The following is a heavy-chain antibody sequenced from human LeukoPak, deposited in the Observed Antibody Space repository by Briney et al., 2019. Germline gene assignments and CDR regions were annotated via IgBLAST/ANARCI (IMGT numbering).Heavy chain of an antibody. D-gene: IGHD1-14*01. CDR3: ATETNGRHYDY. CDR1: GLTFSTSG. CDR2: IGPTGSDR. Sequence: PGGSLRLSCTASGLTFSTSGFNWVRQAPGKGLEWVASIGPTGSDRYHADSIKGRFTISRDSANNFLYLQMNSLRAGDTAVYYCATETNGRHYDYWGQGTLLTVSS. J-gene: IGHJ4*02. V-gene: IGHV3-21*06.